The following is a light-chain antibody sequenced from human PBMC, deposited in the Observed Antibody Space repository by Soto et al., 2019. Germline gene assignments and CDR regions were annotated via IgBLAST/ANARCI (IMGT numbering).Light chain of an antibody. CDR1: SWHNSYA. CDR3: QTWGTGIQV. J-gene: IGLJ1*01. V-gene: IGLV4-69*01. Sequence: QSVLTQSPSASASLGASVKLTCTLSSWHNSYAIAWHQQQPEKGPRYLMKLNSDGSHSKGDGIPDRFSGSSSGAERYLTISSLQSEDEADYYCQTWGTGIQVFGSGTKLTVL. CDR2: LNSDGSH.